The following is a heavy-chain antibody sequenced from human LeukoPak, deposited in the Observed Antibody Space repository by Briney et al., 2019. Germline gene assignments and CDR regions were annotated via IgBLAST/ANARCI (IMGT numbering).Heavy chain of an antibody. CDR1: GYTFTSYD. J-gene: IGHJ3*02. D-gene: IGHD5-18*01. V-gene: IGHV1-8*01. Sequence: ASVKVSCKASGYTFTSYDINWVRQATGQGLEWMGWMNPNSGNTGYAQKFQGRVTMTRNTSISTAYMELSSLRSEDTAVYYCARADTAINAFDIWGQGTMVTVSS. CDR2: MNPNSGNT. CDR3: ARADTAINAFDI.